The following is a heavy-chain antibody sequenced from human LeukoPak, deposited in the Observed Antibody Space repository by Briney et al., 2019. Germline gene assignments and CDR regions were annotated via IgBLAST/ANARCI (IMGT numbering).Heavy chain of an antibody. CDR1: GFTFSSYG. CDR2: ISYDGSNK. Sequence: GGSLRLSCAASGFTFSSYGMHWVRQAPGKGLEWVAVISYDGSNKYYADSVKGRFTISRDNSKNTLYLQMNSLRAEDTAVYYCAKGGYSSGWYNFDYWGQGALVTVSA. CDR3: AKGGYSSGWYNFDY. D-gene: IGHD6-19*01. J-gene: IGHJ4*02. V-gene: IGHV3-30*18.